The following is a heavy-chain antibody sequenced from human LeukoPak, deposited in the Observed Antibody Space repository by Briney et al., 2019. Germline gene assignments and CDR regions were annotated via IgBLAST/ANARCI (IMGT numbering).Heavy chain of an antibody. CDR2: IKQDGSEK. J-gene: IGHJ4*02. V-gene: IGHV3-7*01. CDR3: ASQGSEMGPNYFDY. D-gene: IGHD5-24*01. Sequence: GGSLRLSCAASGFTFSSYWMSWVRQAPGKGREWVANIKQDGSEKYYVDSVKGRFTISRDNAKNSLYLQMNSLRAEDTAVYYCASQGSEMGPNYFDYWGQGTLVTVSS. CDR1: GFTFSSYW.